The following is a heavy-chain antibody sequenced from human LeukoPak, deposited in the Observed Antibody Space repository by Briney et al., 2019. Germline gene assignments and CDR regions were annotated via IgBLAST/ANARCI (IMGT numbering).Heavy chain of an antibody. CDR1: GGSISSYY. CDR3: ARAVYVDDQDYYYYMDV. V-gene: IGHV4-4*07. J-gene: IGHJ6*03. CDR2: IYTSGST. D-gene: IGHD5/OR15-5a*01. Sequence: SETLSLTCTVSGGSISSYYWSWIRQPAGKGLEWIGRIYTSGSTNYNPSLKSRVTISVDKSKNQFSLKLSSVTAADTAVYYCARAVYVDDQDYYYYMDVWGKGTTVTVS.